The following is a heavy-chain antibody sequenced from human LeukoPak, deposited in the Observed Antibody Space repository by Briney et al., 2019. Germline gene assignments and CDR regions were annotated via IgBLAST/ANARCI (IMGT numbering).Heavy chain of an antibody. D-gene: IGHD3-3*01. V-gene: IGHV4-34*01. Sequence: SETLSLTCAVYGGSFSGYYWSWIRQPPGKGLEWIGEINHSGSTNYNPSLKSRVTISVDTSKNQFSLKLSSVTAADTAVYYCARVYDFWSGYDYWGQGTLVTVSP. CDR1: GGSFSGYY. CDR2: INHSGST. J-gene: IGHJ4*02. CDR3: ARVYDFWSGYDY.